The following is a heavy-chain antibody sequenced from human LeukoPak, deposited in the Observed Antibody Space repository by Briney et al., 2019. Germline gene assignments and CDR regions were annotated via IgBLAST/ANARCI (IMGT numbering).Heavy chain of an antibody. CDR2: MNPNSGNT. D-gene: IGHD2-15*01. V-gene: IGHV1-8*01. CDR3: ARTDCSGCNRHYWVHP. Sequence: ASVKVSCKASGYTFTSYDINWVRQATGQGLEWMGWMNPNSGNTGYAQKFQGRVTMTRNTSISTAYMELSSLRSEDTAVYYCARTDCSGCNRHYWVHPLGQGTLVTVSS. J-gene: IGHJ5*02. CDR1: GYTFTSYD.